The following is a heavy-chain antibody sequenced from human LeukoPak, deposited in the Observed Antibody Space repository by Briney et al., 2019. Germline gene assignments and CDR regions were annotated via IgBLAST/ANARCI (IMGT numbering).Heavy chain of an antibody. CDR1: GGSFSGYY. Sequence: SETLSLTCAVYGGSFSGYYWSWIRQPPGKGLEWIGEINHSGSTNYNPSLKSRVTISVDTSKNQFSLKLSSVTAADTAVYYCAGALTLPYYYGSGSYSGYMDVWGKGTTVTASS. CDR3: AGALTLPYYYGSGSYSGYMDV. J-gene: IGHJ6*03. D-gene: IGHD3-10*01. V-gene: IGHV4-34*01. CDR2: INHSGST.